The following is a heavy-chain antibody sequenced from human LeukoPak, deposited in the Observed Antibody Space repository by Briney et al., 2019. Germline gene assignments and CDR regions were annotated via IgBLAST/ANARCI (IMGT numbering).Heavy chain of an antibody. V-gene: IGHV4-31*03. CDR2: IYYSGST. CDR3: ARADVYYGSGSYILPYFDY. CDR1: GGSISSGGYY. D-gene: IGHD3-10*01. Sequence: SETLSLTCTVSGGSISSGGYYWSWIRQHPGTGLEWLGYIYYSGSTYYNPSLKSRVTISVDTSKNQFSLKLSSVTAADTAVYYCARADVYYGSGSYILPYFDYWGQGTLVTVSS. J-gene: IGHJ4*02.